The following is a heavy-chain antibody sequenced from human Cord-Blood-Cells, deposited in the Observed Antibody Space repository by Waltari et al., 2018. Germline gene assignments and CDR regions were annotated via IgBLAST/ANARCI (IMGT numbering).Heavy chain of an antibody. J-gene: IGHJ4*02. Sequence: QLQLQESGPGLVQPSETLSLTCTVSGGSIRRSSYYWGWIRQHPGKGLEWIGSIYYSGSTYYNPSLKSRVTISVDTSKNQFSLKLSSVTAADTAVYYCARHIRFLEWLGMNFDYWGQGTLVTVSS. V-gene: IGHV4-39*01. CDR3: ARHIRFLEWLGMNFDY. D-gene: IGHD3-3*01. CDR1: GGSIRRSSYY. CDR2: IYYSGST.